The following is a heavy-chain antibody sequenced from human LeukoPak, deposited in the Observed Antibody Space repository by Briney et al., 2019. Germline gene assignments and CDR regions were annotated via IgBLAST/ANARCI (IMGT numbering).Heavy chain of an antibody. Sequence: GASVKVSCKASGGTFSSYAISWVRQAPGQGLEWMGGIIPIFGTANYAQKFQGRVTITADESTSTAYMELSSLRSEDTAVYYCATAEKLLWFGESFDYWGQGTLVTVSS. V-gene: IGHV1-69*13. CDR2: IIPIFGTA. CDR1: GGTFSSYA. D-gene: IGHD3-10*01. J-gene: IGHJ4*02. CDR3: ATAEKLLWFGESFDY.